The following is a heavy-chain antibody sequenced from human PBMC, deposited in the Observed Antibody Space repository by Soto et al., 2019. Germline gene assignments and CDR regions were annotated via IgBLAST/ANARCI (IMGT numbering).Heavy chain of an antibody. CDR1: GYTFTSYG. CDR3: ARLMVRGVIRHYYGMDV. V-gene: IGHV1-18*04. Sequence: GASVKVSCKASGYTFTSYGISWVRQAPGQGLEWMGWISAYNGNTNYAQKLQGRVTMTTDTSTSTAYMELRSLRSDDTAVYYCARLMVRGVIRHYYGMDVWGQGTTVTVSS. D-gene: IGHD3-10*01. J-gene: IGHJ6*02. CDR2: ISAYNGNT.